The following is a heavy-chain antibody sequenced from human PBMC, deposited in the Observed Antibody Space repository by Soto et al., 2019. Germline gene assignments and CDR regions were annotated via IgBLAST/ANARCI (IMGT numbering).Heavy chain of an antibody. CDR1: GYTFTSYG. V-gene: IGHV1-18*01. D-gene: IGHD3-22*01. CDR3: GRSSGYWSYYFDY. J-gene: IGHJ4*02. CDR2: ISGYNGNT. Sequence: QVQLVQSGAEVKKPGASVKVSCKASGYTFTSYGISWVRPAPGQGLEWMGWISGYNGNTNYAQKLQGRVTMPTDTSTSTAYMELGSLRSDDTAVYYCGRSSGYWSYYFDYWGQGTLVTVSS.